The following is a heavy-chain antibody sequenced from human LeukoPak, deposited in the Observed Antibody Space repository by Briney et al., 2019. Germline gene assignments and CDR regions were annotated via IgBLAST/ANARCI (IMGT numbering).Heavy chain of an antibody. Sequence: SETLSLTCTVSGGSISSGGYYWSWIRQHPGKGLEWIGYIYYSGSTYYNPSLKSRVTISVDTSKNQFSLKLSSVTAADTAVYYCAREDSSSSMGWFDPWGQGTLVTVSS. D-gene: IGHD6-6*01. CDR1: GGSISSGGYY. CDR3: AREDSSSSMGWFDP. CDR2: IYYSGST. J-gene: IGHJ5*02. V-gene: IGHV4-31*03.